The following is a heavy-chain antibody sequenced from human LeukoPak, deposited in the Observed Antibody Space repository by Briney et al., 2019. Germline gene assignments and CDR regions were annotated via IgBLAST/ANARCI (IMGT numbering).Heavy chain of an antibody. D-gene: IGHD3-22*01. J-gene: IGHJ4*02. V-gene: IGHV1-18*04. CDR1: GYTFTNSY. CDR2: ISAYNGNT. Sequence: GASVKVSCKASGYTFTNSYIHWVRQAPGQVLEWMGWISAYNGNTNYAQKLQGRVTMTTDTSTSTAYMELRSLRSDDTAVYYCARTVYYDSSGYLFPPQTFDYWGQGTLVTVSS. CDR3: ARTVYYDSSGYLFPPQTFDY.